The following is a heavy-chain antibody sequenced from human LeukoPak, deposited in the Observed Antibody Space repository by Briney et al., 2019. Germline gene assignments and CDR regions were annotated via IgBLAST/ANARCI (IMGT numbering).Heavy chain of an antibody. CDR3: ASSIMTTVTPIDY. V-gene: IGHV4-31*03. D-gene: IGHD4-17*01. Sequence: SETLSLTCTVSGDSISSGGYYWSWIRQHPGKGLEWIGYIYYSGSTYYNPSLKSRVTISVDTSKNQFSLKLSSVTAADTAVYYCASSIMTTVTPIDYWGQGALVTVSS. CDR1: GDSISSGGYY. CDR2: IYYSGST. J-gene: IGHJ4*02.